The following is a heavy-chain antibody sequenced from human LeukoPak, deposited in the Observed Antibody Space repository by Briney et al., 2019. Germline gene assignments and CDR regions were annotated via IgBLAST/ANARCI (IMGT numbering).Heavy chain of an antibody. CDR2: INSDGSTT. CDR3: TRDLTA. D-gene: IGHD3-9*01. CDR1: GFTLSSYE. Sequence: GGSLRLSCAASGFTLSSYEMNWVRQAPGKGLQWVSRINSDGSTTNYADSVKGRFTISRDNAKNTLYLQMNSLRAEDTGVYYCTRDLTAWGQGTLVTVSS. V-gene: IGHV3-74*01. J-gene: IGHJ5*02.